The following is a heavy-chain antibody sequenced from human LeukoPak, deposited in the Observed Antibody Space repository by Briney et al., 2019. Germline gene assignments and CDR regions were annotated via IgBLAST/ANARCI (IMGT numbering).Heavy chain of an antibody. J-gene: IGHJ6*02. CDR3: ASRDKGYYYGMDV. V-gene: IGHV3-66*01. CDR1: GFTVSGNY. Sequence: GGSLRLSCAASGFTVSGNYMSWVRQAPGKGLEWVSLLYSGGSAYYADSVKGRFSISRDNSKNTLYLQMNSLRAEDTAVYYCASRDKGYYYGMDVWGQGTTVTVSS. D-gene: IGHD5-24*01. CDR2: LYSGGSA.